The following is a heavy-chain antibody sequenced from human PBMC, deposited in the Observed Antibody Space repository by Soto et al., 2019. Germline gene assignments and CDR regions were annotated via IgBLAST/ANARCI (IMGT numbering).Heavy chain of an antibody. J-gene: IGHJ6*02. V-gene: IGHV3-30*18. D-gene: IGHD3-3*01. CDR3: AKDQSGYDHYAMDV. CDR1: GFTFSTYG. Sequence: QVQLVESGGGVVQPGRSLRLSCAASGFTFSTYGMHWARQAPGKGLEWVAVISYDGTNRNHADSVKGRFTISRDNSKNTLHLQMSSLRAEDTAVYYCAKDQSGYDHYAMDVWGQGTAVTVSS. CDR2: ISYDGTNR.